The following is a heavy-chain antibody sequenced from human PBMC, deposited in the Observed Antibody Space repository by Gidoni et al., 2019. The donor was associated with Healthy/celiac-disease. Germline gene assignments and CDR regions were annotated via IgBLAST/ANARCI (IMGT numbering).Heavy chain of an antibody. CDR3: ARGYSSGWYGAFDI. V-gene: IGHV4-4*07. CDR1: GGSISSYY. D-gene: IGHD6-19*01. CDR2: IYTSGST. Sequence: QVQLQESGPGLVKPSETLSLTCTVSGGSISSYYWSWIRPPAGKGLEWIGRIYTSGSTNYNPSLKSRVTMSVDTSKNQCSLKLSSVTAADTAVYYCARGYSSGWYGAFDIWGQGTMVTVSS. J-gene: IGHJ3*02.